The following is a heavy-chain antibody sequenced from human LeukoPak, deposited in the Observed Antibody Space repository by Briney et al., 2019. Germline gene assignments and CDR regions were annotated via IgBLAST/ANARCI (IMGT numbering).Heavy chain of an antibody. J-gene: IGHJ4*02. CDR1: GGSFSGYY. Sequence: PSETLSLTCAVYGGSFSGYYWSWIRQPPGKWLEWIGEINHSGSTNHNPSLKSRVTISVDTSKNQFSLKLSSVTAADTAVYYCASQGSGYSYGLVWGQGTLVTVSS. D-gene: IGHD5-18*01. CDR2: INHSGST. V-gene: IGHV4-34*01. CDR3: ASQGSGYSYGLV.